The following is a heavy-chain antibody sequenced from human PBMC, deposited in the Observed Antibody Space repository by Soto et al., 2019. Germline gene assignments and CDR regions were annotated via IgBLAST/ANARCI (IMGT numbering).Heavy chain of an antibody. V-gene: IGHV4-4*02. CDR1: GGSISSSNW. Sequence: SETLSLTCAVSGGSISSSNWWSWVRQPPGKGLEWIGEIYHSGSTNYNPSLKSRVTISVDKSKNQFSLKLSSVTAADTAVYYCASSTPLVVPAAMNWFDPWGQGTLVTVSS. CDR3: ASSTPLVVPAAMNWFDP. J-gene: IGHJ5*02. D-gene: IGHD2-2*01. CDR2: IYHSGST.